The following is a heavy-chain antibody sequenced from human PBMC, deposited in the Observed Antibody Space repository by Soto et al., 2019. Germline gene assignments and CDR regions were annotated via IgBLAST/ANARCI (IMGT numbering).Heavy chain of an antibody. CDR2: IHYTGNK. V-gene: IGHV4-39*01. J-gene: IGHJ4*02. Sequence: SSETLSLTCTVSGASGSSRSHYWAWIRQPPGKGVEWISSIHYTGNKHYSPSLKSRLTISIDTSRNQFSLTLNSVTAADTAVYYCARQGADPSTWSGGGFLDFWGQGILVTVSS. CDR1: GASGSSRSHY. CDR3: ARQGADPSTWSGGGFLDF. D-gene: IGHD6-13*01.